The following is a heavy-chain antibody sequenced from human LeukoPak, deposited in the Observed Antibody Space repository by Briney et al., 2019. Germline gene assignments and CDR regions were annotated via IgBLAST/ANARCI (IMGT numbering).Heavy chain of an antibody. V-gene: IGHV3-64D*06. CDR1: GFTFSSCV. J-gene: IGHJ6*02. Sequence: RGALRDSCSASGFTFSSCVTHRGGQAPGKGLEYVSAISSNGGSTYYADSVKDRFTITRDNSKNTLYLQMSRLIAEDTAVYYCVKDGPAAAGTKYYGMDVWGQGTTVTVSS. CDR3: VKDGPAAAGTKYYGMDV. D-gene: IGHD6-13*01. CDR2: ISSNGGST.